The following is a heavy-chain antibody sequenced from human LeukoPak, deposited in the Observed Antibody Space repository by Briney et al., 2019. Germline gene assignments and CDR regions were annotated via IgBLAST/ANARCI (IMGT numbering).Heavy chain of an antibody. CDR3: AKYAMRETFFGDY. V-gene: IGHV1-58*02. CDR1: GFSFTGSV. D-gene: IGHD3-3*01. Sequence: SVKVSCKASGFSFTGSVIQWVRQARGQRLEWIGWIVVGSGNTNYAQKFQERVTITRDRSTSTAYMELSSLRSEDTALYYCAKYAMRETFFGDYWGQGTLVTVSS. CDR2: IVVGSGNT. J-gene: IGHJ4*02.